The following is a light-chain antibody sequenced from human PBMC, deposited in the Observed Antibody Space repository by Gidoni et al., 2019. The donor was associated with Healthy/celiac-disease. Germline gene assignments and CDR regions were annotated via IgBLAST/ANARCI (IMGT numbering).Light chain of an antibody. J-gene: IGLJ1*01. CDR3: QAWDSNAEF. Sequence: SYDLTQPPSVSVSPGQTASITCSGDRLGDKYTYWYQHKSGQSPVLVMYQDTNRPSGIPERFSGSNSGNTATLTISGTQTLDEADYYCQAWDSNAEFFGTGTKVIVL. V-gene: IGLV3-1*01. CDR2: QDT. CDR1: RLGDKY.